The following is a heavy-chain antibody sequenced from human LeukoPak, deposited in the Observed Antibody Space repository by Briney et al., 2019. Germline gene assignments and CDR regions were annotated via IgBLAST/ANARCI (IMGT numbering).Heavy chain of an antibody. J-gene: IGHJ6*03. CDR2: IYSGGST. V-gene: IGHV3-53*01. CDR1: GFTVSSNY. Sequence: QPGGSLRLSCAASGFTVSSNYMSWVRQAPGKGLEWVSVIYSGGSTYYADSVKGRFTISRDNSKNTLYLQMNSLRAEDTAVYYCATNRALYSYYYMDVWGKGTTVTISS. CDR3: ATNRALYSYYYMDV. D-gene: IGHD1-14*01.